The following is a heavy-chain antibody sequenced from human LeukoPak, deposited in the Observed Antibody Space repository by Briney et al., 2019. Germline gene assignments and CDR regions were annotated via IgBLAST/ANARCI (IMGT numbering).Heavy chain of an antibody. CDR3: AREWFGVLFDAFDI. Sequence: SETLSLTCAVSGYSVSSGYYWGWIRQPPGKGLEWIGSIYHSGSTYYNPSLKSRVTISVDTSKNQFSLKLSSVTAADTAVYYCAREWFGVLFDAFDIWGQGTMVTVSS. CDR2: IYHSGST. D-gene: IGHD3-10*01. J-gene: IGHJ3*02. V-gene: IGHV4-38-2*02. CDR1: GYSVSSGYY.